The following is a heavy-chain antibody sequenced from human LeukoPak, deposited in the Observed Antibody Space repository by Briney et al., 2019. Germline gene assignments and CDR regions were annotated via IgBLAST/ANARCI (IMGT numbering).Heavy chain of an antibody. J-gene: IGHJ5*02. CDR1: GYTFTGYY. CDR2: INPNSGGT. Sequence: ASVKVSCKASGYTFTGYYMHWVRLAPGQGLEWMGWINPNSGGTNYAQKFQGRVTMTRDTSISTAYMELSRLRSDDTAVYYCAREIVVVPAVHNWFDPWGQGTLVTVSS. V-gene: IGHV1-2*02. D-gene: IGHD2-2*01. CDR3: AREIVVVPAVHNWFDP.